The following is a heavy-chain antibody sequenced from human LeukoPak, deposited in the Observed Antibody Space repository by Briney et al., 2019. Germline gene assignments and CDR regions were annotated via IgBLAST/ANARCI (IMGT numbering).Heavy chain of an antibody. CDR3: AREREDSYYFDY. Sequence: ASVKVSCKTSGYTFASYHIHWVRQAPGQGLEWMGIIKISGGRSTYAQMFQGRVTMTRDISTRTVYMEMSSLTSEDTALYYCAREREDSYYFDYWGQGTLVTVSS. J-gene: IGHJ4*02. CDR1: GYTFASYH. D-gene: IGHD5-18*01. V-gene: IGHV1-46*01. CDR2: IKISGGRS.